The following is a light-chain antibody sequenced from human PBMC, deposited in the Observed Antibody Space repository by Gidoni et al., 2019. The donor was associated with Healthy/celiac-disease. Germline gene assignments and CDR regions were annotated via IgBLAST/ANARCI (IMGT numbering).Light chain of an antibody. Sequence: ELVSSHSTGTLSLSLGERATLSCMASQIVSHCYLAWYPQKPGQAPRLLIYGASSRPTGIPDRCSGSGSGTDFTLTISRLEHEDLAVYYYQQYGSSPWTFGQGTKVEIK. CDR3: QQYGSSPWT. V-gene: IGKV3-20*01. CDR2: GAS. CDR1: QIVSHCY. J-gene: IGKJ1*01.